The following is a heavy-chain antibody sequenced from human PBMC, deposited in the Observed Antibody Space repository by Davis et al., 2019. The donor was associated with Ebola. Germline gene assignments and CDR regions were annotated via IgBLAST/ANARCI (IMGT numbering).Heavy chain of an antibody. CDR3: AKDTSNIWFDI. D-gene: IGHD1-26*01. CDR2: ISSSSRTT. V-gene: IGHV3-48*01. J-gene: IGHJ3*02. CDR1: GFSLSGYD. Sequence: GESLKISCAASGFSLSGYDMNWVRQAPGKGLEWVSYISSSSRTTYYADSVKGRFTVSRDNSKNTLYLQMNGLRVEDTAIYYCAKDTSNIWFDIWGQGTMVTVSS.